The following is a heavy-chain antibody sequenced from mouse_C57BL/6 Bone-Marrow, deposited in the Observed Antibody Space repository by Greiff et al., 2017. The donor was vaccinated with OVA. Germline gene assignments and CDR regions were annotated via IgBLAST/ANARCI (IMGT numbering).Heavy chain of an antibody. V-gene: IGHV1-61*01. D-gene: IGHD2-4*01. CDR2: IYPSDSET. CDR1: GYTFTSYW. CDR3: ARSRYDYVDY. J-gene: IGHJ2*01. Sequence: QVQLQQPGAELVRPGSSVKLSCKASGYTFTSYWMDWVKQRPGQGLEWIGNIYPSDSETHYNQKFKDKATLTVDKSSSTAYMQLSSLTSEDSAVYYCARSRYDYVDYWGQGTTLTVSS.